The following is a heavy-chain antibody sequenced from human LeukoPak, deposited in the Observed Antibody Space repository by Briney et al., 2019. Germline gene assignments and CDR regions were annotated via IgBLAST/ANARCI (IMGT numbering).Heavy chain of an antibody. CDR2: ISYDGSNK. Sequence: GGSLRLSCAASGFTFSSYAMHWVRQAPGKGLEWVAVISYDGSNKYYADSVKGRFIISRDNSKNTLYLQMNSLRVEDTAVYYCARDLSPWETRNPDAFDIWGQGTMVTVSS. D-gene: IGHD1-14*01. CDR3: ARDLSPWETRNPDAFDI. J-gene: IGHJ3*02. V-gene: IGHV3-30*04. CDR1: GFTFSSYA.